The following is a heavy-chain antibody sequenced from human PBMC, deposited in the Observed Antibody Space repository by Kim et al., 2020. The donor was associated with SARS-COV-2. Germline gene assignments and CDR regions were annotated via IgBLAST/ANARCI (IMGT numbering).Heavy chain of an antibody. CDR2: VNQDGREK. V-gene: IGHV3-7*01. CDR3: ARDLGASGSLDF. D-gene: IGHD3-10*01. Sequence: GGSLRLSCEAFEFTFNSYWMNWVRQAPGKVPEWLSNVNQDGREKHYVDSVKGRFTISRDNARNSLYLQMSSLRADDTAIYYCARDLGASGSLDFWGPGTLVSVSS. J-gene: IGHJ4*02. CDR1: EFTFNSYW.